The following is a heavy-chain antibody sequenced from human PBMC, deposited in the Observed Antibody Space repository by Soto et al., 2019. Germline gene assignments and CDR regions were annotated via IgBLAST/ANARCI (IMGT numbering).Heavy chain of an antibody. V-gene: IGHV4-39*01. Sequence: SETLSLTCTVSGGSISSSSYYWGWIRQPPGKGLEWIGSIYYSGSTYHNPSLKSPVTISVDTSKNQFSLKLSSVTAADTAVYYCARTYNWNYREHYYYYYGMDVWGQGTTVTVSS. J-gene: IGHJ6*02. CDR2: IYYSGST. CDR1: GGSISSSSYY. D-gene: IGHD1-7*01. CDR3: ARTYNWNYREHYYYYYGMDV.